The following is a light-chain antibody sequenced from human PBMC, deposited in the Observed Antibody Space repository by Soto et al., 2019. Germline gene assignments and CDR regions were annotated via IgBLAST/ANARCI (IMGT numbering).Light chain of an antibody. J-gene: IGLJ2*01. Sequence: QAVVTQPPSVSGAPGQRVTISCTGSTSNFGAGYDVHWYKQLPRTAPKLLIYANNNRPSGVPDRFSGSKSGTSASLAITGLQAEDEADYYCQSYDNSLSGWVFGGGTQLTVL. V-gene: IGLV1-40*01. CDR1: TSNFGAGYD. CDR2: ANN. CDR3: QSYDNSLSGWV.